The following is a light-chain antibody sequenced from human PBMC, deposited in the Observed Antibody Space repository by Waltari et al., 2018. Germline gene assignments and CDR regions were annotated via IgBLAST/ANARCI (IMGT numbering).Light chain of an antibody. Sequence: QSALTQPASVSGSPGQSITISCSGSSGDVGMFNLVSWYQQHPGKAPHLILYHVDDRPSGGSYRFSAAKSGHTASLTISGRQPEDEADYYCCSYAGNKWLFGGGTKVTVL. J-gene: IGLJ3*02. CDR3: CSYAGNKWL. CDR1: SGDVGMFNL. CDR2: HVD. V-gene: IGLV2-23*02.